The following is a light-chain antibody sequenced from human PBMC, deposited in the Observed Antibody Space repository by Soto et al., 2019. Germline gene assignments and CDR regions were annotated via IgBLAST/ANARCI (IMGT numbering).Light chain of an antibody. Sequence: QSVLTQTPSASGTPGQSVTISCSGSNSNMGRNYVYWYQQVPGTAPKLLMYRNDVRPSGVPDRFTGSKSGTSASLAISGLRSEDEADYYSAVWDNSLNGVAFGGGTKLTVL. J-gene: IGLJ2*01. CDR2: RND. CDR3: AVWDNSLNGVA. CDR1: NSNMGRNY. V-gene: IGLV1-47*01.